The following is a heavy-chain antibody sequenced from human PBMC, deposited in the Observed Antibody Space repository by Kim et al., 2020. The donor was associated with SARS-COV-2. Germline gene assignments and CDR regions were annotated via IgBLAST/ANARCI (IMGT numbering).Heavy chain of an antibody. V-gene: IGHV2-70*11. CDR1: GFSLSTSKMC. CDR3: ARIPSRGSGSYHDY. Sequence: SGPTLVNPTQTLTLTCTFSGFSLSTSKMCVSWIRQPPGKALEWLARIDWDDDKYYSTSLKTRLTISKDTSKNQVVLSMTSMDPVDTATYYCARIPSRGSGSYHDYWGQGTLVTVSS. D-gene: IGHD3-10*01. CDR2: IDWDDDK. J-gene: IGHJ4*02.